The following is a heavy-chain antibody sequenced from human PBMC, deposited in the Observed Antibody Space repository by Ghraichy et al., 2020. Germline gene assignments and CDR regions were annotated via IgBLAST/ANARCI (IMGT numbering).Heavy chain of an antibody. CDR1: GYTFSDYG. CDR2: IGAYNGQT. Sequence: ASVKVSFKASGYTFSDYGVSWVRQAPGQGLEWLGWIGAYNGQTDYAQKVQGRVTMTTDTSTSTAYMELRSLRSDDTAVYYCARDRVRQWLPSDYWGQGTLLIVSS. V-gene: IGHV1-18*01. D-gene: IGHD6-19*01. CDR3: ARDRVRQWLPSDY. J-gene: IGHJ4*02.